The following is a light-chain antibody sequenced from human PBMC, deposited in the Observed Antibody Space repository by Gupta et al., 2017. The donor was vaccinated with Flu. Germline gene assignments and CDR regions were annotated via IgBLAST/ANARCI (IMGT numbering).Light chain of an antibody. CDR2: AAS. V-gene: IGKV1-9*01. Sequence: EIQLTQSPSFLSASVGDRVTITCRASQGISTSLAWYQQKPGKVPKLLIYAASTLESGVSSKFSGTGSGTEFTLTITSLQPEDFATYYCQQLYTYPRSFGQGTKVEIK. CDR1: QGISTS. J-gene: IGKJ1*01. CDR3: QQLYTYPRS.